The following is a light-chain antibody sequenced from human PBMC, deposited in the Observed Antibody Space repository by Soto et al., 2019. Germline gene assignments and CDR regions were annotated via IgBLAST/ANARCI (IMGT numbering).Light chain of an antibody. J-gene: IGLJ3*02. CDR2: RNN. Sequence: QPVLTQPPSASGTPGQTVTIPCSGRFSNIGSNFIYWYQQLPGTAPKLLIYRNNERPSGVPDRFSASKSGTSASLAISGLRSEDEADYHCAAWDDSLSGVVFGGGTKLTVL. CDR1: FSNIGSNF. CDR3: AAWDDSLSGVV. V-gene: IGLV1-47*01.